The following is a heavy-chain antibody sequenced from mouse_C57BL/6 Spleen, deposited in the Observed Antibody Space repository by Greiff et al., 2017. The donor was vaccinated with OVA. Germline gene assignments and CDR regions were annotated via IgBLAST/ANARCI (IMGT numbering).Heavy chain of an antibody. V-gene: IGHV1-54*01. CDR1: GYAFTNYL. D-gene: IGHD2-4*01. Sequence: VKLQQSGAELVRPGTSVKVSCKASGYAFTNYLIEWVKQRPGQGLEWIGVINPGSGGTNYNEKFKGKATLTAAKSSSTAYMQLSSLTSEDSAVYFCARRGNYYDYDLLDYWGQGTTLTVSS. CDR2: INPGSGGT. J-gene: IGHJ2*01. CDR3: ARRGNYYDYDLLDY.